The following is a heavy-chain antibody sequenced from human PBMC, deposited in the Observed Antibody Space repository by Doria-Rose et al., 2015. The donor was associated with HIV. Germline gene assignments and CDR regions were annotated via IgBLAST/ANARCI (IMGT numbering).Heavy chain of an antibody. Sequence: QVQLVQSGPRLVKPSETLSPTCTVTGGSVVRGTPYLDWHRQTPYKGLEWIGTIYYSGITYYNPSLRGRVTISLHTSKNQYSLKLISVTAADTGVYYCAKQAVNWFDPWGQGTLVTVSS. J-gene: IGHJ5*02. CDR1: GGSVVRGTPY. V-gene: IGHV4-39*01. CDR2: IYYSGIT. D-gene: IGHD6-25*01. CDR3: AKQAVNWFDP.